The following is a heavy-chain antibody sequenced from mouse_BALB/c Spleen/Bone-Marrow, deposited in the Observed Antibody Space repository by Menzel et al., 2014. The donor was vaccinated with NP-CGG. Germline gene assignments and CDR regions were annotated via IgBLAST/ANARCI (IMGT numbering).Heavy chain of an antibody. V-gene: IGHV1-9*01. Sequence: VQLQQSGAELMKPGASVKISCKATDYTFSSYWIEWVKQRPGHGLEWTGEILPGSGSIKYNEKFKGKATFTADTSSNTAYMQLSSLTSEDSAVYYCASRYDTMDYWGQGTSVTVSS. CDR1: DYTFSSYW. J-gene: IGHJ4*01. CDR3: ASRYDTMDY. CDR2: ILPGSGSI.